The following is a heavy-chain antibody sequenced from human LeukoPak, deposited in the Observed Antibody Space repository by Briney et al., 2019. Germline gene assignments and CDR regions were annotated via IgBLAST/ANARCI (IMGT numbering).Heavy chain of an antibody. D-gene: IGHD5-18*01. CDR1: GFTFSSYG. Sequence: PGGSLRLSCAASGFTFSSYGMHWVRQAPGKGLEWVAFIRYDGSNKYYADSVKGRFTISRDNSKNTLYLQMNSLRAEDTAVYYCAKDSASIQLRIIGGAFDIWGQGTMVTVSS. V-gene: IGHV3-30*02. J-gene: IGHJ3*02. CDR2: IRYDGSNK. CDR3: AKDSASIQLRIIGGAFDI.